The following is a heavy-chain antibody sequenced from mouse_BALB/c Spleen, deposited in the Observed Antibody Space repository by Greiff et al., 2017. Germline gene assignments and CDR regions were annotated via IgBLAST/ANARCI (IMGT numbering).Heavy chain of an antibody. D-gene: IGHD2-3*01. CDR3: ARKRGAYDGYFNYAMDY. J-gene: IGHJ4*01. Sequence: QVQLKESGPGLVQPSQSLSITCTVSGFSLTSYGVHWVRQSPGKGLEWLGVIWSGGSTDYNAAFISRLSISKDNSKSQVFFKMNSLQANDTAIYYCARKRGAYDGYFNYAMDYWGQGTSVTVSS. V-gene: IGHV2-2*02. CDR2: IWSGGST. CDR1: GFSLTSYG.